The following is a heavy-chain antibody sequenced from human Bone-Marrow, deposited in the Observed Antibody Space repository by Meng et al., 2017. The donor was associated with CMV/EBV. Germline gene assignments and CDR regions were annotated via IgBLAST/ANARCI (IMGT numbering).Heavy chain of an antibody. D-gene: IGHD2-2*01. V-gene: IGHV3-23*01. Sequence: GESLKISCATSGFTFSSYAMSWVRQAPGKGLEWVSVISGSGGSTYYADSVKGRFTISRDNSKNTLYLQMNSLGAEDTAVYYCAKGSDCSSTSCTKKGSWDYWGQGTLVTVSS. CDR1: GFTFSSYA. CDR3: AKGSDCSSTSCTKKGSWDY. CDR2: ISGSGGST. J-gene: IGHJ4*02.